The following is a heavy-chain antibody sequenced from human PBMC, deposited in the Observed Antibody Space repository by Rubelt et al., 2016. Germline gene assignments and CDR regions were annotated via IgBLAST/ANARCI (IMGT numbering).Heavy chain of an antibody. Sequence: EVQLLESGGGLVQPGVSLRLSCAASGFTFSSYWMSWVRQGPGKGLEWVANINRDGSERNYVDSVKGRLTISRDNAKNSLFRQIYSLRVEDTAVYYCERDLGICSGGRCYSVFDCWGQGTLVTVSS. J-gene: IGHJ4*02. CDR1: GFTFSSYW. V-gene: IGHV3-7*04. CDR3: ERDLGICSGGRCYSVFDC. D-gene: IGHD2-15*01. CDR2: INRDGSER.